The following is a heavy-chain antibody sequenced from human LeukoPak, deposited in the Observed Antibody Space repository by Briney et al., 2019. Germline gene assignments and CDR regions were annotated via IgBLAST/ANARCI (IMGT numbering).Heavy chain of an antibody. CDR1: GFTFSNYG. Sequence: GGSLRLSCAASGFTFSNYGMSLVRQAPGKGLEWVSAISGSGGSTYYADSGKGRFTISRDNSKNTLYLQMNSLRAEDTAVYYCARGSRASRWLQLWPYFDYWGQGTLVTVSS. V-gene: IGHV3-23*01. CDR3: ARGSRASRWLQLWPYFDY. D-gene: IGHD5-24*01. J-gene: IGHJ4*02. CDR2: ISGSGGST.